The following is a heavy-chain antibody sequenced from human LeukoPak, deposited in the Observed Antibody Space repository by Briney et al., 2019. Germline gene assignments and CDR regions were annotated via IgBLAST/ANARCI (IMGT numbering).Heavy chain of an antibody. V-gene: IGHV3-7*03. CDR2: INHNGNVN. CDR1: GFTFFSYW. Sequence: GGSLRLSFAASGFTFFSYWMKLGRPAPGEGLEWVASINHNGNVNYYVDSVKGRFTISRDNAKNSLYLQMSNLRAEDTAVYFCARGGGLDVWGQGATVTVSS. CDR3: ARGGGLDV. J-gene: IGHJ6*02. D-gene: IGHD3-16*01.